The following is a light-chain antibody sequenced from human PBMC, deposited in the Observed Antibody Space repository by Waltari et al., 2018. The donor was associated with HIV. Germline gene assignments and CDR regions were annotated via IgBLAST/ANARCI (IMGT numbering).Light chain of an antibody. V-gene: IGKV1-27*01. Sequence: DIQMTQSPSSLSASVGDRVTITCRASQAISNSLAWYQQKPGKIPQLLIYAASTLQFGVPSRFSAVGSGTNFTLAITSVQPEDVATYFCQNYNNAPRTFGQGTKVEIK. J-gene: IGKJ1*01. CDR3: QNYNNAPRT. CDR1: QAISNS. CDR2: AAS.